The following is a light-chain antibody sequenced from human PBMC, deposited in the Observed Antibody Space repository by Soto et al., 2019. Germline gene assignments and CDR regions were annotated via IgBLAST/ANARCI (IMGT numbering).Light chain of an antibody. Sequence: IAMTQSPATLSVSPWERATLSCRASQSVSSNLAWYQQKPGQAPRLLIYGASTRATGIPARFSGTGSGTDFTLTVSSLQSEDFAVYYCQQYDNWPQTFGQGTKVDIK. CDR1: QSVSSN. CDR3: QQYDNWPQT. CDR2: GAS. J-gene: IGKJ1*01. V-gene: IGKV3-15*01.